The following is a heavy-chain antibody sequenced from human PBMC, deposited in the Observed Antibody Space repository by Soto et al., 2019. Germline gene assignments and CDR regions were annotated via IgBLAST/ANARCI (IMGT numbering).Heavy chain of an antibody. CDR2: MYYNGKT. CDR1: GGSISSGPYY. Sequence: PSETLSLTCTVSGGSISSGPYYWSWIRQSPGKGLEWIGCMYYNGKTNYNPSLRSRVTTSVDTSKNSLYLQLNSLRPEDTALYYCAKGQYPLGYLDYWGQGTLVTVSS. CDR3: AKGQYPLGYLDY. V-gene: IGHV4-61*03. D-gene: IGHD2-2*01. J-gene: IGHJ4*02.